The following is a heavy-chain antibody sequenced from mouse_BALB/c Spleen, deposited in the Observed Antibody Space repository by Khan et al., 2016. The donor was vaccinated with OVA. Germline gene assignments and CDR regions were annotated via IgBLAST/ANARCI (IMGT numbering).Heavy chain of an antibody. Sequence: VQLQESGAELAKPGASVKMSCKASGYTFTNYWMHWVKQRPGQGLEWIGYIDPTTGYTEYNQKFKDKATLTADKSSSTAYMQLSSLTSEDSAVYYCTSHGSTYTSFCYWRPGTLVTVSA. J-gene: IGHJ3*01. D-gene: IGHD1-1*01. CDR1: GYTFTNYW. CDR3: TSHGSTYTSFCY. V-gene: IGHV1-7*01. CDR2: IDPTTGYT.